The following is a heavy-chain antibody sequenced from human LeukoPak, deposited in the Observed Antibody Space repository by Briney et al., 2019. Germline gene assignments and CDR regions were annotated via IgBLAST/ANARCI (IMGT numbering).Heavy chain of an antibody. CDR1: GYTFTSYA. V-gene: IGHV7-4-1*02. Sequence: ASVKVSCKASGYTFTSYAMNWVRQAPGQGLEWMGWINTNTGNPTYAQGFTGRFVFSLDTSVGTAYLQISSLKAEDTAVYYCARDTQFRELSSLLGADYWGQGTLVPVSS. CDR2: INTNTGNP. D-gene: IGHD3-10*01. CDR3: ARDTQFRELSSLLGADY. J-gene: IGHJ4*02.